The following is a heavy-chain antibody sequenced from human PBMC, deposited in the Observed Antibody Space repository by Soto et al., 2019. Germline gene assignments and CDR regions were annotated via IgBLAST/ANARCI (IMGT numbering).Heavy chain of an antibody. Sequence: SETLSLTCTVSGGSISSYYWSWIRQPPGKGLEWIGYIYYSGSTNYNPSLKSRVTISVDTSKNQFSLKLSSVTAADTAVYYCARGVYYDFWSGYYEPPYYFDYWGRGILVTVSS. V-gene: IGHV4-59*01. CDR3: ARGVYYDFWSGYYEPPYYFDY. D-gene: IGHD3-3*01. J-gene: IGHJ4*02. CDR1: GGSISSYY. CDR2: IYYSGST.